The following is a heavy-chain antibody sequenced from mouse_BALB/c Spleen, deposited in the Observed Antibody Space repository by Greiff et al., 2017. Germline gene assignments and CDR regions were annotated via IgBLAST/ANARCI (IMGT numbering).Heavy chain of an antibody. CDR2: ISSGGSYT. J-gene: IGHJ4*01. V-gene: IGHV5-9-1*01. CDR3: ARELGSAMDE. Sequence: DVMLVESGGGLVKPGGSLKLSCAASGFTFSSYAMSWVRQTPGKRLEWVATISSGGSYTYYPDSVKGRFTISRDNAKNTLYLQMSSLRSEDTAMYYCARELGSAMDEWGEGTSVTVSS. CDR1: GFTFSSYA. D-gene: IGHD4-1*01.